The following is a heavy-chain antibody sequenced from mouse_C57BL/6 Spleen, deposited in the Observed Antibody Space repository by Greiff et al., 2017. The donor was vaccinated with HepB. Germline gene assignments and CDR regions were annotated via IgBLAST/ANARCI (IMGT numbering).Heavy chain of an antibody. CDR2: IWTGGGT. V-gene: IGHV2-9-1*01. Sequence: VQLVESGPGLVAPSQSLSITCTVSGFSLTSYAISWVRQPPGKGLEWLGVIWTGGGTNYNSALKSRLSISKDNSKSQVFLKMNSLQTDDTARYYCASHYYGSSRSYAMDYWGQGTSVTVSS. J-gene: IGHJ4*01. D-gene: IGHD1-1*01. CDR1: GFSLTSYA. CDR3: ASHYYGSSRSYAMDY.